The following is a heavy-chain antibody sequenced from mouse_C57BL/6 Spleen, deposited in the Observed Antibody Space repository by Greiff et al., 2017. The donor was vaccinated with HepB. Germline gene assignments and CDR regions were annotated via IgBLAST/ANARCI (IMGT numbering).Heavy chain of an antibody. CDR3: VRQGYYGSSSSAMDY. D-gene: IGHD1-1*01. J-gene: IGHJ4*01. CDR2: IRSKSNNYAT. V-gene: IGHV10-1*01. CDR1: GFSFNTYA. Sequence: EVQLVESGGGLVQPKGSLKLSCAASGFSFNTYAMNWVRQAPGKGLEWVARIRSKSNNYATYYADSVKDRFTISRDDSESMLYLQMNNLKTEDTAMYYCVRQGYYGSSSSAMDYWGQGTSVTVSS.